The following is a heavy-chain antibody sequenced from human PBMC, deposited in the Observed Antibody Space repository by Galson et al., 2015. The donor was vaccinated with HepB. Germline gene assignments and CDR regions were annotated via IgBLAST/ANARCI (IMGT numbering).Heavy chain of an antibody. CDR2: ISYDGSNK. V-gene: IGHV3-30-3*01. Sequence: SLRLSCAASGFTFSSYAMHWVRQAPGKGLEWVAVISYDGSNKYYADSVKGRFTISRDNSKNTLYLQMNSLRAEDAAVYYCARNEPPVEQEAKWELLGYYFDYWGQGTLVTVSS. CDR1: GFTFSSYA. CDR3: ARNEPPVEQEAKWELLGYYFDY. J-gene: IGHJ4*02. D-gene: IGHD1-26*01.